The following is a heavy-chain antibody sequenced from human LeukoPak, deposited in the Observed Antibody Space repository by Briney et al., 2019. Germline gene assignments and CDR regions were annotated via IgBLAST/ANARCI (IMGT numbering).Heavy chain of an antibody. CDR3: ARQVYNWFDP. D-gene: IGHD1-14*01. V-gene: IGHV5-10-1*01. Sequence: GESLKISCKGSGYSFTSYWSSWVRQMPGKGLEWMGRVAASDSYTNCSPSFQGHVTISADKSISTAYLQWSRLKASDTAMYDCARQVYNWFDPWGQGTLVTVSS. CDR1: GYSFTSYW. J-gene: IGHJ5*02. CDR2: VAASDSYT.